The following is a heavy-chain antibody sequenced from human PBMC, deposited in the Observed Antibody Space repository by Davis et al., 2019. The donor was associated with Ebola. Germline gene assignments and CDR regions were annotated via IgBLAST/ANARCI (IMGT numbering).Heavy chain of an antibody. D-gene: IGHD1-26*01. J-gene: IGHJ4*02. Sequence: PGGSLRLSCAASGFTFSTYAVGWVRQAPGKGLEWVSDISSGGGAPYYADSVKGRFTTFRDNPKNTLYLQMNNLRVEDTAVYYCATLPGYYWGQGTLVTVSS. CDR2: ISSGGGAP. V-gene: IGHV3-23*01. CDR1: GFTFSTYA. CDR3: ATLPGYY.